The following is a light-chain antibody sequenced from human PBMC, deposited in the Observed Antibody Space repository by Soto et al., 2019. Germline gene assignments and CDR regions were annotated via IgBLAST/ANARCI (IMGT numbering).Light chain of an antibody. Sequence: QPVLTQTPSVSGAPGQRVTISCTGSSSNIGAGYDVHWYQQLPGTAPKLLIYGNSNRPSGVPDRFSGSKSGTSASLAITGLQAEDVADYYCQSYDSSLSGTYVVFGGGTKLTVL. V-gene: IGLV1-40*01. CDR1: SSNIGAGYD. J-gene: IGLJ2*01. CDR3: QSYDSSLSGTYVV. CDR2: GNS.